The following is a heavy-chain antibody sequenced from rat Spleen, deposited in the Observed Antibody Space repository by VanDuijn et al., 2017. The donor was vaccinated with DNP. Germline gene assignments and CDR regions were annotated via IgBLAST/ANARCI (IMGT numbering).Heavy chain of an antibody. V-gene: IGHV5-7*01. CDR1: GFTFSDYN. Sequence: EVQLVESGGGLVQPGRSLKLSCAASGFTFSDYNMAWVRQAPKKGLEWVATISYDGSSTYYRDSVKGRFTISRDNAKSTLYLQMDSLRSEDTATYYCARMYTTDYYYVQGDFDYWGQGVMVTVSS. CDR3: ARMYTTDYYYVQGDFDY. D-gene: IGHD1-6*01. J-gene: IGHJ2*01. CDR2: ISYDGSST.